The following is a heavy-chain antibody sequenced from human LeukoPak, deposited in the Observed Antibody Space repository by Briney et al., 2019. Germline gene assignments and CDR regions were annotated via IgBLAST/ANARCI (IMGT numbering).Heavy chain of an antibody. V-gene: IGHV3-48*03. CDR3: ARAMLVGATTFDY. Sequence: TGGSLRLSCAASGFTFSSYEMTWVRHAPGKGLEWVSYISGSGSNIYYADYVKGRFTISRDNAKNSLYLQMSSLRAEDTAVYHCARAMLVGATTFDYWGQGALVTVS. D-gene: IGHD1-26*01. J-gene: IGHJ4*02. CDR1: GFTFSSYE. CDR2: ISGSGSNI.